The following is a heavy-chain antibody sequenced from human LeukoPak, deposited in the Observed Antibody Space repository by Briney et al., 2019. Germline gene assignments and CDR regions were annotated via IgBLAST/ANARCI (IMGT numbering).Heavy chain of an antibody. Sequence: KPGGSLRLSCAASGFTFSSYSMNWVRQAPGKGLEWVSSISSSSSYIYYADSVKGRFTISRDNAKNSLYLQMNSLRAEDTAVYYCARDSVVTAPPLDYWGQGTLVTVSS. J-gene: IGHJ4*02. CDR2: ISSSSSYI. D-gene: IGHD2-21*02. CDR1: GFTFSSYS. CDR3: ARDSVVTAPPLDY. V-gene: IGHV3-21*01.